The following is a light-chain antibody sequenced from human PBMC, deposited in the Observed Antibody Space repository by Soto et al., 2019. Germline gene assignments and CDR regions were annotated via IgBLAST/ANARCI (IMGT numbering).Light chain of an antibody. V-gene: IGKV1-6*01. CDR1: QGIRTE. J-gene: IGKJ1*01. Sequence: AIQMTQSPSSLSASVGDRVTITCRASQGIRTELGWYQQKPGKAPKLLIYGASTLQSGVPSRFSVSGSGTDFTLTISSRQPEDFATYYCLQDYNYPRTFGQGTKVEIK. CDR3: LQDYNYPRT. CDR2: GAS.